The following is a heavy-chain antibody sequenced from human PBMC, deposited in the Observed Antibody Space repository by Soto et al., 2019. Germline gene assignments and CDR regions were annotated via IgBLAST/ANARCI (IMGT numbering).Heavy chain of an antibody. CDR3: AREPPKYCSGGSCKLFDY. CDR1: GGTFSSYT. J-gene: IGHJ4*02. Sequence: ASVKVSCKASGGTFSSYTISWVRQAPGQGLEWMGRIIPILGIANYAQKFQGRVTITADKSTSTAYMELSSLRSEDTAVYYCAREPPKYCSGGSCKLFDYWGQGTLVTVSS. V-gene: IGHV1-69*04. CDR2: IIPILGIA. D-gene: IGHD2-15*01.